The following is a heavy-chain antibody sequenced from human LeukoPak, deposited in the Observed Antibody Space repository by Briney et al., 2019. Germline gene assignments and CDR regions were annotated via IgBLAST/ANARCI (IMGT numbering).Heavy chain of an antibody. J-gene: IGHJ6*02. CDR2: INHSGST. Sequence: SETLSLTCAVPGESFSGNFWTWIRQPPGKGLEWIGEINHSGSTNYNPSLKSRVTISVDTSKNQFSLKLSSVTAADTAVYYCARGPYYYGSGTYPPRSYYHYGMDVWGQGTTVTVSS. CDR3: ARGPYYYGSGTYPPRSYYHYGMDV. D-gene: IGHD3-10*01. V-gene: IGHV4-34*01. CDR1: GESFSGNF.